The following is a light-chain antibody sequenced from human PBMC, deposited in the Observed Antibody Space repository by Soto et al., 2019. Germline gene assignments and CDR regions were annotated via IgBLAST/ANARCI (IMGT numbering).Light chain of an antibody. CDR2: GAS. CDR1: QTVTTD. J-gene: IGKJ1*01. V-gene: IGKV3-15*01. CDR3: HQYYTWPRT. Sequence: IVMTQSPATLSVSPGERATLSCRASQTVTTDLAWYQQKPGQAPRLVIHGASTRATDFPARFSGSGSGTEFTLTISSLQSEDIAVYYCHQYYTWPRTFGQGTKVEIK.